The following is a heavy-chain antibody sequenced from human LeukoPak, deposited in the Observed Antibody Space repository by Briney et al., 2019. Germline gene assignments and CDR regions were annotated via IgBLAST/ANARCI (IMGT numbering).Heavy chain of an antibody. J-gene: IGHJ4*02. D-gene: IGHD1-26*01. CDR1: GFTFSSYS. V-gene: IGHV3-30*02. Sequence: GGSLRLSCAASGFTFSSYSMNWVHQAPGKGLEWVAFIRYDGSNKYYADSGKGRFTISRDNSKNTLYLQMNSLRAEDTAVYYCAQIYTAGATTIDYWGQGTLLTVSS. CDR3: AQIYTAGATTIDY. CDR2: IRYDGSNK.